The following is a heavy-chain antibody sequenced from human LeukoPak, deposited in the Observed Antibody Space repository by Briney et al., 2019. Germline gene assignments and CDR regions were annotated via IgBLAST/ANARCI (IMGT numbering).Heavy chain of an antibody. J-gene: IGHJ4*02. CDR3: RSLADTAMVRASY. Sequence: GSSLRLSCAPSGFTFSSYAMHWVRQAPAKGLQGVAVISYDGSNKYYADSVKGRVTISGDNAKNTMYLQMTSLRAEDTAVSHCRSLADTAMVRASYWGQGPLATV. CDR2: ISYDGSNK. D-gene: IGHD5-18*01. V-gene: IGHV3-30*04. CDR1: GFTFSSYA.